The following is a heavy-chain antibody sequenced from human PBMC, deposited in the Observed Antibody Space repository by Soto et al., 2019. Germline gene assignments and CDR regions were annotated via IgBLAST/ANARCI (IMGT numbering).Heavy chain of an antibody. Sequence: QITLKESGPPLVKPTQTLTLTCTFSGFSLTTSGVGVGWIRQPPGKALEWLALIYWDDDKRYSPSLKSRLTITKDTSKNLVVLTMTNMDPVDTATYCCAHTLLITFGEAVDYWGQGSLVTVSS. CDR2: IYWDDDK. CDR1: GFSLTTSGVG. D-gene: IGHD3-16*01. V-gene: IGHV2-5*02. CDR3: AHTLLITFGEAVDY. J-gene: IGHJ4*02.